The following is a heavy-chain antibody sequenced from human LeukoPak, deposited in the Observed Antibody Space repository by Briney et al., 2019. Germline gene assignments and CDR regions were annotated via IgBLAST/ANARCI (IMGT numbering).Heavy chain of an antibody. J-gene: IGHJ4*02. CDR2: ISYDGSNK. Sequence: QSGGSLRLSCAASGFTFSSYAMHWVRQAPGKGLEWVAVISYDGSNKYYADSVKGRFTISRDNSKNTLYLQMNSLRAEDTAVSYCAREVRGIAAAGAARLDYWGQGTLVTVSS. D-gene: IGHD6-13*01. V-gene: IGHV3-30-3*01. CDR1: GFTFSSYA. CDR3: AREVRGIAAAGAARLDY.